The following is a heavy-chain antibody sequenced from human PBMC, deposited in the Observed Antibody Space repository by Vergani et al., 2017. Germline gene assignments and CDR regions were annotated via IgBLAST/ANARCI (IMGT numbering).Heavy chain of an antibody. CDR2: IKQDGSED. V-gene: IGHV3-7*01. CDR3: ARISGGSAPYLHY. D-gene: IGHD2-15*01. Sequence: EVLLVESGGDLVQPGGSLRLSCEASGFNFQIYWMGWVRQTAEKGLEWVANIKQDGSEDYYVDSVKGRFTISRDNAKTTLYLQMNSLRDEDRGVYYCARISGGSAPYLHYWGQGTLVTVAS. CDR1: GFNFQIYW. J-gene: IGHJ1*01.